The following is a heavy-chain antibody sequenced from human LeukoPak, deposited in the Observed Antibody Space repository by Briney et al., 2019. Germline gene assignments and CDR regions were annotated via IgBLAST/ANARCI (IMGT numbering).Heavy chain of an antibody. CDR1: GFTFSSYW. Sequence: QAGGSLRLSCAASGFTFSSYWMSWVRQAPGKGLEWVANIKQDGSVKYYVDSVKGRFTISRDNAKNSLYLQMNSLRAEDTAVYYCARVNGYCSSTSCYGDWFDPWGQGTLVTVPS. CDR3: ARVNGYCSSTSCYGDWFDP. J-gene: IGHJ5*02. V-gene: IGHV3-7*01. CDR2: IKQDGSVK. D-gene: IGHD2-2*01.